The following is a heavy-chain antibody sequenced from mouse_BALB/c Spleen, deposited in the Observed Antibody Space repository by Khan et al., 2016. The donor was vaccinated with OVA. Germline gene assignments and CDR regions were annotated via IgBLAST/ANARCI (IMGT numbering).Heavy chain of an antibody. V-gene: IGHV3-2*02. CDR3: SSELGRYYAMDY. CDR1: GYSITRDYA. J-gene: IGHJ4*01. CDR2: ISNSGST. D-gene: IGHD4-1*01. Sequence: EVQLQESGPGLVKPSQSLSLTCTVTGYSITRDYAWNWIRQFPGNKLEWMGYISNSGSTTYNPSLKSRISITRDTSKNRFFLQLNSVTTEYTATYYCSSELGRYYAMDYWGQGTSVTVSS.